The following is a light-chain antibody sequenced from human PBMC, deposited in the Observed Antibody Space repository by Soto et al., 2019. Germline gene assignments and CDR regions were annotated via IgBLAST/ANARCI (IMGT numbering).Light chain of an antibody. CDR1: SGYSTYA. V-gene: IGLV4-69*01. CDR2: INYDGTH. CDR3: QSLGTGIQV. J-gene: IGLJ3*02. Sequence: QSVLTQSPSASASLGASVKLTCTLSSGYSTYAIAWHQQQSGKGPRFLMKINYDGTHSKGDGFYDRFSGSSSGAERHLTIYRLQSEDEDDYYCQSLGTGIQVFGGGTKLTVL.